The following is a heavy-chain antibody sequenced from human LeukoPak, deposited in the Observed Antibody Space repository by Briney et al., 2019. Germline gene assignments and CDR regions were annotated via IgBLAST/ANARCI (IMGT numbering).Heavy chain of an antibody. Sequence: GGSLRLSCAASGFIFSNYEMNWVRQAPGKGLEWVAFIRYDGSNKYYADSVKGRFTISRDNSKNTLYLQMNSLRAEDTAVYYCARDVYDYVWGSYRYVDYWGQGTLVTVSS. CDR2: IRYDGSNK. D-gene: IGHD3-16*02. CDR3: ARDVYDYVWGSYRYVDY. V-gene: IGHV3-30*02. J-gene: IGHJ4*02. CDR1: GFIFSNYE.